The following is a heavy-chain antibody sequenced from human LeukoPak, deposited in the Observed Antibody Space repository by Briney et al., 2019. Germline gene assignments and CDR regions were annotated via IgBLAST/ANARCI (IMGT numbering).Heavy chain of an antibody. J-gene: IGHJ6*03. V-gene: IGHV3-30*01. CDR1: GFTFSSYA. Sequence: GGSLRLSCAASGFTFSSYAMHWVRQAPAKGLEWVAVISYVGSNKYYADSVKGRFTISRDNSKNTLYLQMNSLRTEDTAVYYCARLRFQSGGCSSTSCPSYMDVWGKGTTVTVSS. CDR2: ISYVGSNK. CDR3: ARLRFQSGGCSSTSCPSYMDV. D-gene: IGHD2-2*01.